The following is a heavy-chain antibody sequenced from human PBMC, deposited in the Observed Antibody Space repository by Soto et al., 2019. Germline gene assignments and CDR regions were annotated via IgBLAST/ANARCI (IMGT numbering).Heavy chain of an antibody. J-gene: IGHJ6*02. V-gene: IGHV3-48*03. CDR3: ARDNWNDDLYYYYGMDV. CDR2: ISSSGSTI. D-gene: IGHD1-1*01. Sequence: LRLSCAASGFTFSSYEMNWVRQAPGKGLEWVSYISSSGSTIYYADSVKGRFTISRDNAKNSLYLQMNSLRAEDTAVYYCARDNWNDDLYYYYGMDVWGQGTTVTVSS. CDR1: GFTFSSYE.